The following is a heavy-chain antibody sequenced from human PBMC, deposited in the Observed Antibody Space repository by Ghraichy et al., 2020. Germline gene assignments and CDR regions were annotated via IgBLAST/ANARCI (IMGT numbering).Heavy chain of an antibody. V-gene: IGHV6-1*01. J-gene: IGHJ3*02. D-gene: IGHD1/OR15-1a*01. Sequence: SQTLSLTCAISGDSLFSSGVAWNWFRQSPSRGLEWLGRTYYRSKFYNEDAVSVRGRITIDRDTSKHQFSLHLNSVTPEDTAVYYCARGRNNAFDIWGQGTMVTVSS. CDR2: TYYRSKFYN. CDR1: GDSLFSSGVA. CDR3: ARGRNNAFDI.